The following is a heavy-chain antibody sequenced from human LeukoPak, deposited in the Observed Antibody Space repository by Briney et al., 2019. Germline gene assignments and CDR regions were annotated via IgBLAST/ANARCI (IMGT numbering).Heavy chain of an antibody. D-gene: IGHD1-26*01. J-gene: IGHJ4*02. CDR2: ISYDGSNK. V-gene: IGHV3-30-3*01. Sequence: GGSLRLSCAASGFTFRSYAMHWVRQAPGKGLGWVAVISYDGSNKYYADSVKGRFTISRDNSKNTLYLQMNSLRAEDTAVYYCARSSGSYRQYYFDYWGQGTLVTVSS. CDR3: ARSSGSYRQYYFDY. CDR1: GFTFRSYA.